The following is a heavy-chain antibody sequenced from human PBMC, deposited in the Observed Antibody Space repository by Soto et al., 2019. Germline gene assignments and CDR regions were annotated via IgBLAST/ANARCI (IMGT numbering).Heavy chain of an antibody. D-gene: IGHD4-17*01. CDR1: GYTFTSYG. V-gene: IGHV1-18*04. CDR3: ARGGDYVLFVHY. J-gene: IGHJ4*02. CDR2: ISAYNGNT. Sequence: ASVKVSCKASGYTFTSYGISWVRQAPGQGLEWMGWISAYNGNTNYAQKLQGRATMTTDTSTSTAYMELRSLRAEDTVVYYCARGGDYVLFVHYWGQGTLVTVSS.